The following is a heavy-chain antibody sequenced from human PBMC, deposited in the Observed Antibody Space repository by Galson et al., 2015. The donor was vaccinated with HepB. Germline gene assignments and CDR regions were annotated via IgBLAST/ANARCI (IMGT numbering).Heavy chain of an antibody. D-gene: IGHD6-13*01. Sequence: SLRLSCAASGFTVSGNYMSWVRQAPGKGLEWVSVVFTGGKTYYADSVKGRFSISRNKSKNTLFLQMNSLRGEDTAVYYCARDQYTTSWPRLDFDHCGRGTLVTVS. CDR2: VFTGGKT. CDR1: GFTVSGNY. J-gene: IGHJ2*01. V-gene: IGHV3-53*01. CDR3: ARDQYTTSWPRLDFDH.